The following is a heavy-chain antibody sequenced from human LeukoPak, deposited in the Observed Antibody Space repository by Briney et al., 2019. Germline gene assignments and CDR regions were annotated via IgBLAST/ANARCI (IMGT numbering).Heavy chain of an antibody. V-gene: IGHV4-39*01. CDR3: ARHSGLLYFDY. Sequence: SETLSLTCTVSGGSISSSNYYWGWIRQPPGKGLEWIGSFFSSGSTYYNPSLKSRVTISVDTSKNQFSLNLSAVAAADTAVYYCARHSGLLYFDYWGQGTLVTVSS. J-gene: IGHJ4*02. CDR1: GGSISSSNYY. CDR2: FFSSGST. D-gene: IGHD3-10*01.